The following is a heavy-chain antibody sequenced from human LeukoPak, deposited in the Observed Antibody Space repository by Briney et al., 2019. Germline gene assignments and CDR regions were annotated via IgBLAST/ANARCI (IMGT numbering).Heavy chain of an antibody. J-gene: IGHJ4*02. CDR3: ARDHFGYGFDY. Sequence: ASVKVSCTASVGTFSSYAISWVRQAPGHGLEWMGRIIPILVIANYAQKFQGRATITADKSTSTAYMELSSLRSEHTAVYYCARDHFGYGFDYWGQGTLVTVSS. V-gene: IGHV1-69*04. CDR2: IIPILVIA. D-gene: IGHD5-12*01. CDR1: VGTFSSYA.